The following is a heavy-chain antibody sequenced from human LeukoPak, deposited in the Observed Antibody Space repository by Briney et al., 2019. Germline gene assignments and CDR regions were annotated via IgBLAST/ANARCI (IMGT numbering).Heavy chain of an antibody. CDR1: GFTFSSYS. V-gene: IGHV3-21*01. J-gene: IGHJ5*02. Sequence: PGGSLRLSCAASGFTFSSYSMNWARQAPGKGLEWVSSISSSSSYIYYADSVKGRFTISRDNAKNSLYLQMNSLRAEDTAVYYCARDPTTYYYDSSGYYNWFDPWGQGTLVTVSS. CDR3: ARDPTTYYYDSSGYYNWFDP. D-gene: IGHD3-22*01. CDR2: ISSSSSYI.